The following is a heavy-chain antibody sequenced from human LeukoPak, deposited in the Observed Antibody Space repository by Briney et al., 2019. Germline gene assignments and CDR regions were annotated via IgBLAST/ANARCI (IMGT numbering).Heavy chain of an antibody. V-gene: IGHV3-21*01. Sequence: GGSLRLSCAASGFTFRSYSMNWVHQAPGKGLEWVSSISSRSSYIYYADSVKGRFTISRDNAKNSLYLQMNSLRAEDTAVYYCARSYDSSGYYNSDYWGQGTLVTVSS. J-gene: IGHJ4*02. CDR1: GFTFRSYS. CDR2: ISSRSSYI. CDR3: ARSYDSSGYYNSDY. D-gene: IGHD3-22*01.